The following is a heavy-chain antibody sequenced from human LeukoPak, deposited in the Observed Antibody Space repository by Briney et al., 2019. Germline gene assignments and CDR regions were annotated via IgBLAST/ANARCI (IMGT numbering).Heavy chain of an antibody. V-gene: IGHV4-34*01. J-gene: IGHJ4*02. CDR3: AIGIAVAGGFDY. CDR2: INRGST. Sequence: SETLSLTRAVYGGSFSGYYWSWIRQPPGKGLEWIGEINRGSTNYNPSLKSRVTISVDTSKNQFSLKLSSVTAADTAVYYCAIGIAVAGGFDYWGQGTLVTVSS. CDR1: GGSFSGYY. D-gene: IGHD6-19*01.